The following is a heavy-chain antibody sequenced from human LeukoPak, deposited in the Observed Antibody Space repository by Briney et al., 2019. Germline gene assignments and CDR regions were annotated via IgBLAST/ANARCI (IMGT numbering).Heavy chain of an antibody. J-gene: IGHJ4*02. CDR2: IIPIFGTA. CDR3: AREEYDFWSGFLGY. CDR1: GGTFSSYA. D-gene: IGHD3-3*01. V-gene: IGHV1-69*13. Sequence: SVKVSCKASGGTFSSYAISWVRQAPGQGLEWMGGIIPIFGTANYAQKFQGRVTITADEPTSTAYMELSRLRSDDTAVYYCAREEYDFWSGFLGYWGQGTLVTVSS.